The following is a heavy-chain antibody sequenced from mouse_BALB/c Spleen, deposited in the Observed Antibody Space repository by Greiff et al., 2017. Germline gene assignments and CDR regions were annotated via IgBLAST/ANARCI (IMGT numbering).Heavy chain of an antibody. V-gene: IGHV1-67*01. D-gene: IGHD3-3*01. CDR1: GYTFTDYA. CDR2: ISTYYGNT. J-gene: IGHJ4*01. CDR3: ARGDRGYYYAMDY. Sequence: QVQLQQSGPELVRPGVSVKISCKGSGYTFTDYAMHWVKQSHAKSLEWIGVISTYYGNTNYNQKFKGKATMTVDKSSSTAYMELARLTSEDSAIYYCARGDRGYYYAMDYWGQGTSVTVSS.